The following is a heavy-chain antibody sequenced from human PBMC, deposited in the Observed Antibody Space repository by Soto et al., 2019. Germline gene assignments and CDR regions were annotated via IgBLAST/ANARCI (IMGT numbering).Heavy chain of an antibody. CDR3: ARDGQDNASSYFLDY. V-gene: IGHV3-33*01. Sequence: PVGSLRLSCAGSGFTFSTSVMHWVRQAPGKGLEWLAVIWHDGSDISYGDSVRGRFTISRDNSKNTLYLEMDNVREEDTAVYFCARDGQDNASSYFLDYWGQGTLVTVSS. CDR1: GFTFSTSV. J-gene: IGHJ4*02. D-gene: IGHD3-16*01. CDR2: IWHDGSDI.